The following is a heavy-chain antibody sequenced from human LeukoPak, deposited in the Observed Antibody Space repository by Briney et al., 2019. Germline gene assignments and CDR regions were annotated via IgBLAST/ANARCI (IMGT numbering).Heavy chain of an antibody. V-gene: IGHV3-30*02. CDR2: IRYAGDSK. CDR3: AKDYVNYCGGGCYYSLDY. J-gene: IGHJ4*02. D-gene: IGHD2-21*02. Sequence: GGSLRLSCAASGFTFTTYGMHWVRQAPGKGLEWVAFIRYAGDSKYYAGSVKGRFTISRDNSKKTLSLQMDSLRPEDTAVYFCAKDYVNYCGGGCYYSLDYWGQGTLVTVSS. CDR1: GFTFTTYG.